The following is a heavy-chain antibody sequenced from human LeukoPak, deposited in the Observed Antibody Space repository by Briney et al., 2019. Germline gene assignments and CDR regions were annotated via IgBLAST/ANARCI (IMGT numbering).Heavy chain of an antibody. CDR3: ARDLAAAGTHDY. D-gene: IGHD6-13*01. J-gene: IGHJ4*02. CDR1: GFTFSSYS. V-gene: IGHV3-21*01. CDR2: ISSSSSYI. Sequence: TGGSLRLSCAASGFTFSSYSMNWVRQAPGKGLEWVSSISSSSSYIYYADSVKGRFTLSRDNAKNSLYLQMNSLRAEDTAVYYCARDLAAAGTHDYWGQGTLVTVSS.